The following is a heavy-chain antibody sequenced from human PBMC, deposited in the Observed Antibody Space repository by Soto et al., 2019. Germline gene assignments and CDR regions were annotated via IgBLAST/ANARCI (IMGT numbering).Heavy chain of an antibody. Sequence: QVQLQESGPGLVKPSETLSLTCTVSGGSISSYYWSWIRQPPGKGLEWIGYIYYSGSTNYNPSLKSRVTISVDTSKNQFYLKLSSVTAADTAVYYCARTIVATQEDAFDIWGQGTMVTVSS. CDR2: IYYSGST. V-gene: IGHV4-59*08. D-gene: IGHD5-12*01. CDR1: GGSISSYY. CDR3: ARTIVATQEDAFDI. J-gene: IGHJ3*02.